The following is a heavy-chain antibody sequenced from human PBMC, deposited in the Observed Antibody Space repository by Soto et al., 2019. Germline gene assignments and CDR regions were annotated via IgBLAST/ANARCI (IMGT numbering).Heavy chain of an antibody. CDR1: GFSLSTSGVG. Sequence: QITLKESGPTLVKPTQTLTLTCTFSGFSLSTSGVGVAWIRQPPGKALEWLALIYWDDDKRYRQSLESRVTITKDTSKNQVVPKMANMDSVDTATYYCAYLPCSGGSCYWFSFSGMDVWGQGTTVTVSS. CDR3: AYLPCSGGSCYWFSFSGMDV. D-gene: IGHD2-15*01. J-gene: IGHJ6*02. V-gene: IGHV2-5*02. CDR2: IYWDDDK.